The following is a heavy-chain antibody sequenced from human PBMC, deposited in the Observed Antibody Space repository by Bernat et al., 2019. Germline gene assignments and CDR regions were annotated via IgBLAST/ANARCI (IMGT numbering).Heavy chain of an antibody. Sequence: EVQLLESGGGLVQPGGSLRLSCAASGFTFSSYAMSWVRQAPGKGLEWVGRIKSKTDGGTTDYAAPVKGRFTISRDDSKNTLYLQMNSLKTEDTAVYYCTTPASTYYYGMDVWGQGTTVTVSS. CDR3: TTPASTYYYGMDV. J-gene: IGHJ6*02. CDR2: IKSKTDGGTT. CDR1: GFTFSSYA. V-gene: IGHV3-15*01.